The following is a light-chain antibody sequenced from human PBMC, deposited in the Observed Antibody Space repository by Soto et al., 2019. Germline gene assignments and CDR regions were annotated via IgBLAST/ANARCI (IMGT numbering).Light chain of an antibody. CDR2: AAS. CDR3: QQSDSTLRGYT. J-gene: IGKJ2*01. Sequence: DIQMTQSPSSLSASVGDRVTITCRASQSISSYLNWYQQKPGKAPKLLIYAASSLQSGVPSRFSGSGSGTDFTLTISSLQPEDFATYYGQQSDSTLRGYTFGQGTKLEIK. V-gene: IGKV1-39*01. CDR1: QSISSY.